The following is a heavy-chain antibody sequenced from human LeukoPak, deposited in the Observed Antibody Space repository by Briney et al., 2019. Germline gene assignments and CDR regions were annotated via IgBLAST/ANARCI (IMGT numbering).Heavy chain of an antibody. CDR3: AKGLYGSGSYNWFDP. CDR1: GLTFSSHW. J-gene: IGHJ5*02. CDR2: ITNDGSST. D-gene: IGHD3-10*01. V-gene: IGHV3-74*01. Sequence: GGSLRLSCAASGLTFSSHWMHWVRHAPGKGLVWVSRITNDGSSTTYADSVKGRFTISRDNAKNSLYLQMNSLRAEDTALYYCAKGLYGSGSYNWFDPWGQGTLVTVSS.